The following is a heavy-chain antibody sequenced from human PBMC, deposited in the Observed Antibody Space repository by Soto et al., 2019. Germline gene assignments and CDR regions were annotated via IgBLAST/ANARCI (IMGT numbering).Heavy chain of an antibody. Sequence: QVQLVQSGGEVKKPGASVKVSCKASGYTFISYDINWVRQAPGQGLEWMGWMPTNSGVTDYAQTFQCSGTLTRETSRSPAYMELSSPKSEDTAVSYCATNLYKTGSFDHWGQGPLVTVSS. V-gene: IGHV1-8*02. CDR1: GYTFISYD. D-gene: IGHD1-20*01. CDR3: ATNLYKTGSFDH. CDR2: MPTNSGVT. J-gene: IGHJ4*02.